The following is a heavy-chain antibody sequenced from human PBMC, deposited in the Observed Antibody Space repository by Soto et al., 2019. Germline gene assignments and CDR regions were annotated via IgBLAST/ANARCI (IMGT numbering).Heavy chain of an antibody. CDR1: GYTFTSYG. CDR2: ISAYNGNT. J-gene: IGHJ6*02. Sequence: SVKVSCKASGYTFTSYGISWVRQAPGQGLEWMGWISAYNGNTNYAQKLQGRVTMTTDTSTSTAYMELRSLRSDDTAVYYCAREAIFGVVAYYYYGMDVWGQGTTVTASS. D-gene: IGHD3-3*01. CDR3: AREAIFGVVAYYYYGMDV. V-gene: IGHV1-18*01.